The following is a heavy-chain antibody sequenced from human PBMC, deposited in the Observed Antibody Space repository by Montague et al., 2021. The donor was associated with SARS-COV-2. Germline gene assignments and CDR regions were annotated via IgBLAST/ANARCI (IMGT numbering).Heavy chain of an antibody. V-gene: IGHV4-39*07. CDR1: GGSISSSSYY. Sequence: SETLSLTCTVSGGSISSSSYYWGWIRQPPGKGLEWTGSIYYSGSTYYNPSLKSRVTISVDTSKNQFSLKPSSVTAADTAVYYCARSDLSVIVLVVYATRGGYFDLWGRGTLVTVSS. CDR2: IYYSGST. CDR3: ARSDLSVIVLVVYATRGGYFDL. J-gene: IGHJ2*01. D-gene: IGHD2-8*02.